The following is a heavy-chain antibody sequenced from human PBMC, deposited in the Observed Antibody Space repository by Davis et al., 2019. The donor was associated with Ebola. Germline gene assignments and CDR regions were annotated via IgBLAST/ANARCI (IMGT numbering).Heavy chain of an antibody. D-gene: IGHD6-13*01. J-gene: IGHJ4*02. Sequence: PGGSLRLSCTVSGGSISSYYWSWIRQPAGKGLEWIGHIYTSGSTNYDPSLKSRVTMSVDTSKNQFSLKLSSVTAADTAVYYCARAAAGRLSHHNYWGQGTLVTVSS. CDR3: ARAAAGRLSHHNY. CDR2: IYTSGST. V-gene: IGHV4-4*07. CDR1: GGSISSYY.